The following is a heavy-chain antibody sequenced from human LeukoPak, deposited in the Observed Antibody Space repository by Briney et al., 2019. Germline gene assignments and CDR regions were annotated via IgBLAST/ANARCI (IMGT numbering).Heavy chain of an antibody. CDR2: ISGSGGST. CDR3: ARERVPSGSFFDY. D-gene: IGHD1-26*01. J-gene: IGHJ4*02. CDR1: GFTFNTYA. Sequence: GGSLRLSCAASGFTFNTYAMIWVRQAPGRGLEWVSAISGSGGSTYYADSVKGRFTISRDNSKNTLFLQMNSLRAEDTAVYYCARERVPSGSFFDYWGQGTLVTVSS. V-gene: IGHV3-23*01.